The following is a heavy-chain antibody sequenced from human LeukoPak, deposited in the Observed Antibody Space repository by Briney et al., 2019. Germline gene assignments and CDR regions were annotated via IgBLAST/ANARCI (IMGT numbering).Heavy chain of an antibody. CDR2: IFPSGGEI. CDR3: AKDGFGYRDAFDI. J-gene: IGHJ3*02. V-gene: IGHV3-23*01. D-gene: IGHD5-18*01. CDR1: GFTFSTFA. Sequence: GGSLRLSCAASGFTFSTFAMIWVRQPPGKGLEWVSSIFPSGGEIHYADSVKGRFTISRDNSKNTLYLQMNSLRAEDTALYYCAKDGFGYRDAFDIWGQGTMVTVSS.